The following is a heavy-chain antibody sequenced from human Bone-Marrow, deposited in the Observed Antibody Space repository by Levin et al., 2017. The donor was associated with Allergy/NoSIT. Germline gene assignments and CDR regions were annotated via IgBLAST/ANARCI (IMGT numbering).Heavy chain of an antibody. CDR2: IIPIFGTA. CDR1: GGTFSSYA. J-gene: IGHJ3*02. Sequence: KISCKASGGTFSSYAISWVRQAPGQGLEWMGGIIPIFGTANYAQKFQGRVTITADESTSTAYMELSSLRSEDTAVYYCARGGLDVLRYFDWFEKDAFDIWGQGTMVTVSS. D-gene: IGHD3-9*01. V-gene: IGHV1-69*01. CDR3: ARGGLDVLRYFDWFEKDAFDI.